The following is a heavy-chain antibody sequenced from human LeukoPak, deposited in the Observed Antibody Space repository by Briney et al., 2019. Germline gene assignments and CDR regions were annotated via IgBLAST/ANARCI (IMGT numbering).Heavy chain of an antibody. CDR3: AGAAAGLNYFDY. V-gene: IGHV3-33*08. CDR2: IWYDGSNK. CDR1: GFTFSNYA. Sequence: GGSLRLSCAASGFTFSNYAMSWVRQAPGKGLEWVAVIWYDGSNKYYADSVKGRFTISRDNSKNTLYLQMNSLRAEDTAVYYCAGAAAGLNYFDYWGQGTLVTVSS. J-gene: IGHJ4*02. D-gene: IGHD6-13*01.